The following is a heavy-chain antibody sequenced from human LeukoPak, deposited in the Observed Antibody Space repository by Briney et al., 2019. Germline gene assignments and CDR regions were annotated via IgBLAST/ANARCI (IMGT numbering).Heavy chain of an antibody. CDR2: IKSKIDGGTT. CDR3: TTAADSGYDYFLVY. Sequence: NPGGSLRLSCAVSGFTFSNAWMTWVRQAPGKGLEWVGRIKSKIDGGTTDYAAPVKGRFTISRDDSKNTLYLQMNSLKTEDTAVYYCTTAADSGYDYFLVYWGQGTLVTVSS. D-gene: IGHD5-12*01. V-gene: IGHV3-15*01. CDR1: GFTFSNAW. J-gene: IGHJ4*02.